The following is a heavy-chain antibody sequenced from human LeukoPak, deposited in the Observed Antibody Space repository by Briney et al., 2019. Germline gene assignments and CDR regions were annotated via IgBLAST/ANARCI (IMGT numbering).Heavy chain of an antibody. D-gene: IGHD6-19*01. CDR1: GGSISSYY. CDR2: ISYSGST. J-gene: IGHJ4*02. Sequence: SETLSLTCTVSGGSISSYYWSWIRQPPGKGLEWIGYISYSGSTNYNPSLKGRVTISVDTSKNQFSLKLSSVTAADTAVYYCAREIVVAGPRAFDYWGQGTLVTVSS. V-gene: IGHV4-59*01. CDR3: AREIVVAGPRAFDY.